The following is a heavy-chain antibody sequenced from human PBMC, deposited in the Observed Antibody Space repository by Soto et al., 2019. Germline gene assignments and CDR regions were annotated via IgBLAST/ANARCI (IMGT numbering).Heavy chain of an antibody. CDR1: GYTFTEYN. CDR2: INPRNGDT. CDR3: ALPRFTCGSDYFDA. Sequence: ASVKVSCKASGYTFTEYNLHWVRQAPGQGPEWMGSINPRNGDTDFAQKFQPRVTMTTDTSITTAYMEVFRLTSHDTAVYYCALPRFTCGSDYFDAWGQGTLVTVSS. D-gene: IGHD3-16*02. V-gene: IGHV1-2*02. J-gene: IGHJ4*01.